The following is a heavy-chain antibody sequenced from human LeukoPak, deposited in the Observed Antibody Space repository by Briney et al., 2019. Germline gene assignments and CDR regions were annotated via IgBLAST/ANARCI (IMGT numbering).Heavy chain of an antibody. J-gene: IGHJ4*02. D-gene: IGHD3-22*01. CDR2: IYSGGST. Sequence: GGSLRLSCAASGFTVSSNYMSWVRQAPGKGLEWVSVIYSGGSTYYADSVKGRFTISRDNSKNTLYLQMNSLRAEDTAVYYCAKGGGYYDSSGYRAFDYWGQGTLVTVSS. CDR1: GFTVSSNY. V-gene: IGHV3-53*01. CDR3: AKGGGYYDSSGYRAFDY.